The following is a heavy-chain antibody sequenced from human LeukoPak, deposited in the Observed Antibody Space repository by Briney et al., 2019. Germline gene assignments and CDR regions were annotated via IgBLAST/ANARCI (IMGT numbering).Heavy chain of an antibody. D-gene: IGHD3-22*01. J-gene: IGHJ4*02. CDR1: GGSISSGSYY. CDR3: ASDSFYDSGGYFYY. CDR2: IYTSGST. Sequence: SETPSLTCTVSGGSISSGSYYWSWIRQPAGKGLEWIGRIYTSGSTNYNPSLKSRVTISVDTSKNQFSLKLTSVTAADTAVYYCASDSFYDSGGYFYYWGQGTLVTVSS. V-gene: IGHV4-61*02.